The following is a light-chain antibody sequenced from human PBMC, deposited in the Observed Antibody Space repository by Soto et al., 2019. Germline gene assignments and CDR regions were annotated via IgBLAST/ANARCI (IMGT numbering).Light chain of an antibody. CDR1: QSVNDK. CDR2: GAS. J-gene: IGKJ5*01. Sequence: VMTQSPATLSVSPGERATLSCRASQSVNDKVAWFQQKPGQAPRLLIIGASTTATGVPARFSGSGSGREFTLTISSLQSEDFAVYYCQQYNNWPPITFGQGTRLEIK. CDR3: QQYNNWPPIT. V-gene: IGKV3-15*01.